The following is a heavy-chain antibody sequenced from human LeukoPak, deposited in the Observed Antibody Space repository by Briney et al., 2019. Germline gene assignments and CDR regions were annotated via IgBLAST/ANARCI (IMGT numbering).Heavy chain of an antibody. J-gene: IGHJ3*02. CDR3: ARGPYCSGGSCYSSSAFDI. Sequence: ASVKVSCKASGYTFTSYDINWVRQATGQWLEWMGWMYPNNGNTGYAQKFQGRVTMTRNTSISTAYMELSSLRSEDTAVYYCARGPYCSGGSCYSSSAFDIWGQGTMVTVSS. V-gene: IGHV1-8*01. D-gene: IGHD2-15*01. CDR1: GYTFTSYD. CDR2: MYPNNGNT.